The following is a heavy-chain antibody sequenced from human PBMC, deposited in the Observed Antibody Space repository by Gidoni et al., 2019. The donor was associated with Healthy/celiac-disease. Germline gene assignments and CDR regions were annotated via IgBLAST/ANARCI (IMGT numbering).Heavy chain of an antibody. CDR2: ISGSGGST. V-gene: IGHV3-23*01. CDR3: AKGTDSSGYYVDDY. J-gene: IGHJ4*02. Sequence: EVQLLESGGGLVQPGGSLRLSCAASGFTFSRYAMSWGRQAQGKGLEWFSAISGSGGSTYYADSVKGRFTISRDNSKNTLYLQMNSLRAEDTAVYYCAKGTDSSGYYVDDYWGQGTLVTVSS. CDR1: GFTFSRYA. D-gene: IGHD3-22*01.